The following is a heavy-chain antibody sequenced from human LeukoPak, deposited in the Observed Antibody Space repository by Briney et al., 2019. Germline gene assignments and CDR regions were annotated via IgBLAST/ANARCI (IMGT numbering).Heavy chain of an antibody. D-gene: IGHD3-22*01. V-gene: IGHV1-69*05. Sequence: GASVKVSCKTSGGTFSNYAISWVRQAPGQGLEWMGVIIPIFDTPNYAHTWQGRVTITTDESTNTAYMELRSLRSEDTAVYYCASQLFHLDSSGYSLDALDIWGQGTMVTVSS. J-gene: IGHJ3*02. CDR1: GGTFSNYA. CDR3: ASQLFHLDSSGYSLDALDI. CDR2: IIPIFDTP.